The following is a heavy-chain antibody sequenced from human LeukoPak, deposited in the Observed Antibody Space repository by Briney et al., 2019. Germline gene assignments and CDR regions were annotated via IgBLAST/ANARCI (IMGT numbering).Heavy chain of an antibody. Sequence: PGGSLRLSCAASGFTFDDYAMHWVRQAPGKGLEWVSGISWNSGSIGYADSVKGRFTISRDSARNSLYLQMNSLRAEDTALYYCAKGKWLSESPLDYWGQGTLVTVSS. D-gene: IGHD3-22*01. CDR3: AKGKWLSESPLDY. J-gene: IGHJ4*02. CDR2: ISWNSGSI. V-gene: IGHV3-9*01. CDR1: GFTFDDYA.